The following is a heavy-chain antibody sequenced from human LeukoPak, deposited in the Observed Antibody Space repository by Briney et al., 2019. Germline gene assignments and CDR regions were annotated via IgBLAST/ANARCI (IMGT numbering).Heavy chain of an antibody. Sequence: GGSLRLSCAASGFTFSSFEMNWVRQAPGKGPEWISYITGSGDIMRYADSVQGRFTISRDNAKNSLYLQMNSLRAEDTALYYCAGGVVGAFDIWGQGTMVTVSS. CDR3: AGGVVGAFDI. V-gene: IGHV3-48*03. CDR1: GFTFSSFE. J-gene: IGHJ3*02. CDR2: ITGSGDIM. D-gene: IGHD2-21*01.